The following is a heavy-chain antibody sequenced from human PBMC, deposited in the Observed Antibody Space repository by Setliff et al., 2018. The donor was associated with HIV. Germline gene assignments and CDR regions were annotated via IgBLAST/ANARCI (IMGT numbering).Heavy chain of an antibody. V-gene: IGHV1-18*01. CDR3: ARGQGVHFWVNDAFDI. CDR2: IGTYNGDT. D-gene: IGHD3-10*01. Sequence: ASVKVSCKASGYTFTTYGISWVRQAPGQGLEWMGWIGTYNGDTNYVQKLQGRVTMTTDTSTSTAYMELRSLRSDDTAAYYCARGQGVHFWVNDAFDIWGQGTMVTVS. J-gene: IGHJ3*02. CDR1: GYTFTTYG.